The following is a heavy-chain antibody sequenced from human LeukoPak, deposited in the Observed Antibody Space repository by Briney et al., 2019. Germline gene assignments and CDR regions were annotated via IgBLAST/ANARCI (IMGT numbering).Heavy chain of an antibody. Sequence: GGSLRLSCAASGFTFSTYWMSWVRQAPGKGLEWVANINQGGSEKYYVDSVKGRFTISRDNAKNSLYLQLNSLRAEDTAVYYCAKYYYDTSGYYPFDYWGQGNLVTVSS. CDR2: INQGGSEK. CDR1: GFTFSTYW. J-gene: IGHJ4*02. D-gene: IGHD3-22*01. CDR3: AKYYYDTSGYYPFDY. V-gene: IGHV3-7*02.